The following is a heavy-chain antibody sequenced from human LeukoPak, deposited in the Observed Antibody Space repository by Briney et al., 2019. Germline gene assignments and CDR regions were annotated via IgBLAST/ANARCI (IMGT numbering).Heavy chain of an antibody. CDR2: ISGSGGST. V-gene: IGHV3-23*01. J-gene: IGHJ4*02. CDR1: GFTFSSYA. CDR3: ARERSGSSCQDY. D-gene: IGHD2-2*01. Sequence: PGGSLRLSCAASGFTFSSYAMSWVRQAPGKGLEWVSAISGSGGSTYYADSVKGRFTISRDNAKNSLYLQMNSLRADDTAVYYCARERSGSSCQDYWGRGTLVTVSS.